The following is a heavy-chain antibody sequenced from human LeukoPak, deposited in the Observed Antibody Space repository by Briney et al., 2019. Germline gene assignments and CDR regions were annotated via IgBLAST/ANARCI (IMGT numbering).Heavy chain of an antibody. Sequence: GESLKISCKGSGYSFTSYWIGWVRQMPGKGLEWMGIIYPGDSDTRYSPSFQGQVTISADKSISTAYLQWSSLKASDTAMYCCARSAITMVRGGHFDYWGQGTLVTVSS. CDR2: IYPGDSDT. V-gene: IGHV5-51*01. CDR3: ARSAITMVRGGHFDY. J-gene: IGHJ4*02. D-gene: IGHD3-10*01. CDR1: GYSFTSYW.